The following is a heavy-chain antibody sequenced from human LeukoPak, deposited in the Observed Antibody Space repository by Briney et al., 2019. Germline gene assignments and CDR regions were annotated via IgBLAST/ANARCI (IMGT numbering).Heavy chain of an antibody. D-gene: IGHD6-19*01. Sequence: PGGSLRLSCAASGFTFSSYAMSWVRQAPGKGLEWVSAISGSGGSTYYADSVKGRFTISRDNSKNTLYLQMNSLRAEDTAVYYCAKDRAVAGSKGWFDPWGRGTLVTVSS. J-gene: IGHJ5*02. CDR1: GFTFSSYA. V-gene: IGHV3-23*01. CDR3: AKDRAVAGSKGWFDP. CDR2: ISGSGGST.